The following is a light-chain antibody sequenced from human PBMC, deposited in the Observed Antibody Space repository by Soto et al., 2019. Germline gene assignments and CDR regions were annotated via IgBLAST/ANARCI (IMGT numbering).Light chain of an antibody. CDR2: DAS. J-gene: IGKJ5*01. CDR3: QQRSNWPT. V-gene: IGKV3-11*01. Sequence: EIVLTQSPGTPSLSPGERATLSCRASQSVSNNYLAWYRQKPGQAPRLLIYDASNRATGIPARFSGSGSGTDFTLTISSLEPEDFAVYYCQQRSNWPTFGQGTRLEIK. CDR1: QSVSNNY.